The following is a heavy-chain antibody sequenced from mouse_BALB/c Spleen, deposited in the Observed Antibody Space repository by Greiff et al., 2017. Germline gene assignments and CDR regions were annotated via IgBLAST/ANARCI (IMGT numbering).Heavy chain of an antibody. CDR1: GFTFSSYA. D-gene: IGHD1-2*01. Sequence: EVKLMESGGGLVKPGGSLKLSCAASGFTFSSYAMSWVRQTPEKRLEWVASISSGGSTYYPDSVKGRFTISRDNARNILYLQMSSLRSEDTAMYYCARGNYYGYDYFDYWGQGTTLTVSS. CDR2: ISSGGST. J-gene: IGHJ2*01. CDR3: ARGNYYGYDYFDY. V-gene: IGHV5-6-5*01.